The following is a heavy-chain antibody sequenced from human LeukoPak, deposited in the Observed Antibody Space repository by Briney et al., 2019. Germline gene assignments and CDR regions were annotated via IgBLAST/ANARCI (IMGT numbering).Heavy chain of an antibody. V-gene: IGHV3-33*01. J-gene: IGHJ4*02. CDR3: ARVYDSSAHYYFDY. Sequence: GGSLRLSCAASGITFGTYGMHWVRQAPGKGLEWVAVIWYDGSKKYYADTVKGRFTISRDNSENTLYLQMNSLRAEDTAVYYCARVYDSSAHYYFDYWGQGTLVTVSS. CDR2: IWYDGSKK. CDR1: GITFGTYG. D-gene: IGHD3-22*01.